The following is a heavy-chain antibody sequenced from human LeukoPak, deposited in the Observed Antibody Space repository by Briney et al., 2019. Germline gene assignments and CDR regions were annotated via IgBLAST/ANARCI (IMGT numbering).Heavy chain of an antibody. J-gene: IGHJ5*02. Sequence: SETLSLTCTVSGGSISSYYWSWIRQPPGKGLEWIGYIYYSGSTNYNPSLKSRVTISVDTSKNQFSLKLSSVTAADTAVYYCAGYIAAAALFDPWGQGTLVTVSS. CDR2: IYYSGST. V-gene: IGHV4-59*01. CDR1: GGSISSYY. CDR3: AGYIAAAALFDP. D-gene: IGHD6-13*01.